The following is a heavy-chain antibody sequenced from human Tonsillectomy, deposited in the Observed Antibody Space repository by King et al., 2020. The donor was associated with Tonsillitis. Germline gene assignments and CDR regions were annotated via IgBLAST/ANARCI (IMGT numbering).Heavy chain of an antibody. CDR1: GYSISSGYY. CDR3: ARVGPGSNCYFDL. V-gene: IGHV4-38-2*01. J-gene: IGHJ2*01. D-gene: IGHD6-25*01. CDR2: IYHSGST. Sequence: VQLQESGPGLVKPSETLSLTCAVSGYSISSGYYWGWIRQPPGKGLEWIGSIYHSGSTYYNPSLKSRVTISVDTSKNQFSLKLSSVTAADTAVYYCARVGPGSNCYFDLWGRGTLVTVSS.